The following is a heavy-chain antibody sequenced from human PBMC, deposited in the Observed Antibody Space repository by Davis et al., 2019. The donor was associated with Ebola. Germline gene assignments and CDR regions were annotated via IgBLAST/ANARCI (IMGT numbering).Heavy chain of an antibody. J-gene: IGHJ2*01. CDR3: ARGPTVTTHWYFDL. CDR2: ISSSSSYI. D-gene: IGHD4-17*01. CDR1: GFTFSSYS. Sequence: GESLKISCAASGFTFSSYSINWVRQAPGKGLEWVSSISSSSSYIYYADPVKGRFTIPRDNAKNSLYLQMNSLRAEDTAVYYCARGPTVTTHWYFDLWGRGTLVTVSS. V-gene: IGHV3-21*01.